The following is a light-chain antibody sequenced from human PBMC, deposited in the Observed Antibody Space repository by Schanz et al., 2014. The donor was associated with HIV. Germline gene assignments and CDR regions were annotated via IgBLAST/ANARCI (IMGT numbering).Light chain of an antibody. J-gene: IGKJ4*01. Sequence: DIQMTQSPSTLSASVGDRVTITCRASQSISSWLAWYQQKPGRAPKLLIYGADGLQSGVPTRFSGSGSGTDFTLTISSLQPEDFATYFCQQTNSFPLTFGGGTKVEIK. CDR2: GAD. CDR1: QSISSW. V-gene: IGKV1-12*01. CDR3: QQTNSFPLT.